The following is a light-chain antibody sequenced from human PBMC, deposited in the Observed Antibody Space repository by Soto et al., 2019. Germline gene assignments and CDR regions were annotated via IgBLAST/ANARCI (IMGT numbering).Light chain of an antibody. CDR2: DAS. CDR3: QHYNSYSGT. Sequence: DIQMTQSPSTLSASVGDRVTITCRASQSITTWLAWYQQRPGKAPKLLIYDASSLESGVPSRFSGSGFGTEFTLTISSLQPDDFATYYCQHYNSYSGTFGQGTKVDSK. V-gene: IGKV1-5*01. CDR1: QSITTW. J-gene: IGKJ1*01.